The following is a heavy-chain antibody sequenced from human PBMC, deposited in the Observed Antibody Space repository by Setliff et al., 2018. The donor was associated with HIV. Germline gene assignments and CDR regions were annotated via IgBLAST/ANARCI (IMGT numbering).Heavy chain of an antibody. Sequence: LSLTCAVYGGSVSGYYWSWIRQPPGKGLEWIGEINHSGSTHYNPSLKSRFTISVDTSKNQFSLKLSSVTAADTAVYYCGNQAVVPADMDYYYYIDVWGKGTTVTVSS. J-gene: IGHJ6*03. CDR1: GGSVSGYY. V-gene: IGHV4-34*01. CDR3: GNQAVVPADMDYYYYIDV. CDR2: INHSGST. D-gene: IGHD2-2*01.